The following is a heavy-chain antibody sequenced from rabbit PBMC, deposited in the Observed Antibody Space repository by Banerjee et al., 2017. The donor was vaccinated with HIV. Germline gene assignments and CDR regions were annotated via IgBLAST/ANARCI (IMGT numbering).Heavy chain of an antibody. CDR3: ARDAGSSYYINYYFNL. J-gene: IGHJ4*01. V-gene: IGHV1S47*01. CDR2: IDPVFRST. D-gene: IGHD8-1*01. CDR1: GFDFSSYG. Sequence: QEQLVESGGGLVQPGGSLKLSCKASGFDFSSYGVSWVRQAPGKGLEWIGYIDPVFRSTYYASWVNGRFTISSHNAQNTLYLQLNSLTAADTATYFCARDAGSSYYINYYFNLWGQGTLVTVS.